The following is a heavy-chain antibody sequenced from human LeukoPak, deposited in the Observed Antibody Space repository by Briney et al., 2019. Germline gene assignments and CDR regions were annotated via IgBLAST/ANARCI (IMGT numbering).Heavy chain of an antibody. V-gene: IGHV3-33*01. Sequence: PGGSLRLSCAASGFTFSSYGMHWVRQAPGKGLERVAVIWYDGSNKYYADSVKGRFTISRDNSKNTLYLQMNSLRAEDTAVYYCARDSCSSTSCYEGGAFDIWGQGTMVTVSS. D-gene: IGHD2-2*01. CDR3: ARDSCSSTSCYEGGAFDI. J-gene: IGHJ3*02. CDR1: GFTFSSYG. CDR2: IWYDGSNK.